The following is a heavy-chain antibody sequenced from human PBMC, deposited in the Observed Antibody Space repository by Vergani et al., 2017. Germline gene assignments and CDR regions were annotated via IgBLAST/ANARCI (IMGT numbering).Heavy chain of an antibody. V-gene: IGHV3-30*03. D-gene: IGHD3-3*01. J-gene: IGHJ6*02. Sequence: QVQLVESGGGVVQPGRSLRLSCAASGFTFSSYGMHWVRQAPGKGLEWVAVISYDGSNKYYADSVKGRFTISRDNAKNSLYLQMNSLRAEDTAVYYCARDLESGDFWSGLGLSGMDVWGQGTTVTVSS. CDR3: ARDLESGDFWSGLGLSGMDV. CDR2: ISYDGSNK. CDR1: GFTFSSYG.